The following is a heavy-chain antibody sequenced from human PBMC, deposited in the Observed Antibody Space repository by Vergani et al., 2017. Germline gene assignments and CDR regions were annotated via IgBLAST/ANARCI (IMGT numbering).Heavy chain of an antibody. V-gene: IGHV4-39*07. CDR3: ALVATCSYFDY. D-gene: IGHD5-12*01. CDR1: GGSISSSSYY. CDR2: IYYSGST. J-gene: IGHJ4*02. Sequence: QLQLQESGPGLVKPSETLSLTCTVSGGSISSSSYYWGWIRQPPGKGLEWIGSIYYSGSTYYNPALKSRVTISVDTSKNQFSRKLSSVTAADTAVYYCALVATCSYFDYWGQGTLVTVSS.